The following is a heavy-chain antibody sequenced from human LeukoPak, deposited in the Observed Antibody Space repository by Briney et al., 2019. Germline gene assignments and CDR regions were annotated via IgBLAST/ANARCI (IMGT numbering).Heavy chain of an antibody. J-gene: IGHJ4*02. V-gene: IGHV3-53*01. D-gene: IGHD3-3*01. CDR1: GFTVSTYY. CDR3: AREASGYYHVFDS. Sequence: GGSLRLSCAASGFTVSTYYMTWVRQAPGKGLECVSVIYSGGSTYYADSVKGRFTVSRDNTKQSVYLEMTDLRAEDTAVYYCAREASGYYHVFDSWGQGTLVTVSS. CDR2: IYSGGST.